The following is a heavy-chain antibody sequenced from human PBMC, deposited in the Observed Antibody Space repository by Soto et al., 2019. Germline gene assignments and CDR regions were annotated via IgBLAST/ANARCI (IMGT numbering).Heavy chain of an antibody. CDR3: ARFYYDSSGYLPSPYYYYYGMDV. CDR2: ISYEGSSK. D-gene: IGHD3-22*01. V-gene: IGHV3-30-3*01. J-gene: IGHJ6*02. Sequence: SLRLSCATSGFTFSNYGMHWVRQAPGKGLEWVAVISYEGSSKYYVDSVKGRFTISRDNAKNSLYLQMNSLRAEDTAVYYCARFYYDSSGYLPSPYYYYYGMDVWGQGTTVTVS. CDR1: GFTFSNYG.